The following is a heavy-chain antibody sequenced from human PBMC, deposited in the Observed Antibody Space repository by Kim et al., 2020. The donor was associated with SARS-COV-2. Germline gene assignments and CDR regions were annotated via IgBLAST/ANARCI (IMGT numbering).Heavy chain of an antibody. CDR1: GGSISSSSYY. CDR2: IYYSGST. Sequence: SETLSLTCTVSGGSISSSSYYWGWIRQPPGKGLEWIGSIYYSGSTYYNPSLKSRVTISVDTSKNQFSLKLSSVTAADTAVYYCASHVVVVAATPDYWGQGTLVTVSS. V-gene: IGHV4-39*01. D-gene: IGHD2-15*01. J-gene: IGHJ4*02. CDR3: ASHVVVVAATPDY.